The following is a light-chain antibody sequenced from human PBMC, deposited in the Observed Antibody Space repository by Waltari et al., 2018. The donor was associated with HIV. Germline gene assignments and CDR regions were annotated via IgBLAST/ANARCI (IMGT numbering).Light chain of an antibody. CDR2: RNN. CDR1: RSNIGSNY. CDR3: VAWDDTLSALF. J-gene: IGLJ2*01. V-gene: IGLV1-47*01. Sequence: QSVLTQPPAASGTPGQRVTISCSGSRSNIGSNYVYWYQQFPGTAPKLLIYRNNYRPSGVPDRISVSKSGTAAYLAISGLRSEDEADYYCVAWDDTLSALFFGGGTKLTVL.